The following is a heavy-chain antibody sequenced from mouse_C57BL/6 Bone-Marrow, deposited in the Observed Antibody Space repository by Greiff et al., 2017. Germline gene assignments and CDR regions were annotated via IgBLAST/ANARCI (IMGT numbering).Heavy chain of an antibody. Sequence: QVQLQQPGAELVKPWASVTVSCKASGYTFTSYWMHWVKQSPGQGLEWIGRIHPSDSDTNYNQKFKGKATLTVDKSSSTAYMQLSSLTSEASAVYYCARPLYDGYCAWFAYWGQGTLVTVSA. J-gene: IGHJ3*01. CDR1: GYTFTSYW. V-gene: IGHV1-74*01. D-gene: IGHD2-3*01. CDR3: ARPLYDGYCAWFAY. CDR2: IHPSDSDT.